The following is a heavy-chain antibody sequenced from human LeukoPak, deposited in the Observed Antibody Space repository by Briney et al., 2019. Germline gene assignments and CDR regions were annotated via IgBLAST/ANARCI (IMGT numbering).Heavy chain of an antibody. CDR1: GFTFDDYG. Sequence: PGGSLRLSCAASGFTFDDYGMSWVRQAPGKGLEWVSGINWNGGSTGYADSVKGRFTISRDNAKNSLYLQMNSLGAEDTALYHCARSPVHHTSYYYDIWGQGTMVTVSS. CDR2: INWNGGST. CDR3: ARSPVHHTSYYYDI. V-gene: IGHV3-20*01. J-gene: IGHJ3*02. D-gene: IGHD3-22*01.